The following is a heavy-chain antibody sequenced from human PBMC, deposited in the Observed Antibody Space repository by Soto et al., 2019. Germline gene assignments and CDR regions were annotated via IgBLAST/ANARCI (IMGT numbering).Heavy chain of an antibody. D-gene: IGHD3-22*01. CDR2: ISYDGDKK. V-gene: IGHV3-30-3*01. CDR3: ARDGYYFDSIGQYPDY. CDR1: GFPFSRYC. J-gene: IGHJ4*02. Sequence: GGSLRLSCAASGFPFSRYCLHWVRQAPGKGLEWVAVISYDGDKKYYTDSVKGRFTISRDNSKNTLYLQMNSLRAEDAAMYYCARDGYYFDSIGQYPDYWGQGTLVTVSS.